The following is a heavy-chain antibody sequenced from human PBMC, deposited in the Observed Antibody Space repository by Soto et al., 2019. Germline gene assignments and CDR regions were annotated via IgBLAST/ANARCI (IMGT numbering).Heavy chain of an antibody. CDR3: AGAAEYNWNDDDYYYYGMDV. Sequence: QVQLVQSGAEVKKPGASVKVSCKASGYTFTSYGISWVRQAPGQGLEWMGWISAYNGNTNYAQKLQGRVTMTTDTSTSTAYMELRSLRSDDTAVYYCAGAAEYNWNDDDYYYYGMDVWGQGTTVTVSS. CDR2: ISAYNGNT. CDR1: GYTFTSYG. J-gene: IGHJ6*02. V-gene: IGHV1-18*01. D-gene: IGHD1-1*01.